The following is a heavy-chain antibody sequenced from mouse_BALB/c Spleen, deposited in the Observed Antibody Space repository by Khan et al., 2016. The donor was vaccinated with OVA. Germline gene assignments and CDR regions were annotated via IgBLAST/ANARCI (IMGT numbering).Heavy chain of an antibody. CDR2: IWAGGDT. Sequence: QVQLKESGPGLVAPSQSLSITCTVSGFSLTIYGVHWVRQPPGKGLEWLGVIWAGGDTNYNSALMSRLSIRKDNSKSQVFLKMNSLQTDDTAMYYCSRFYDGYYYTVDFWGQGTSVTVSS. J-gene: IGHJ4*01. CDR3: SRFYDGYYYTVDF. V-gene: IGHV2-9*02. CDR1: GFSLTIYG. D-gene: IGHD2-3*01.